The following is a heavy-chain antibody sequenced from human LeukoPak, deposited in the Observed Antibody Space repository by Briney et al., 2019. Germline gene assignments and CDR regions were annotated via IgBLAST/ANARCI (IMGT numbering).Heavy chain of an antibody. CDR3: ARHMDYYDSSGFYFDI. D-gene: IGHD3-22*01. CDR1: GDSLSSYY. V-gene: IGHV4-59*08. CDR2: IYYSGST. Sequence: PPEPLSLTCTVSGDSLSSYYWSWIRQPPGKGLECIGYIYYSGSTNYNPSLKSRVTISVDTSKNQFSLKLSSVTAADTAVYYCARHMDYYDSSGFYFDIWGQGTMVTVSS. J-gene: IGHJ3*02.